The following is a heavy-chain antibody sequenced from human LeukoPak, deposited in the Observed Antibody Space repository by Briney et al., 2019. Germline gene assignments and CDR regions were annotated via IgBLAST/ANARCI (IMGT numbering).Heavy chain of an antibody. J-gene: IGHJ6*02. CDR2: IYSGGST. D-gene: IGHD3-3*01. Sequence: GGSLRLSCAASGFTVSSNYMSWVRQAPGKGLEWVSVIYSGGSTYYADSVKGRFTIPRDNSKNTLYLQMNSLRAEDTAVYYCARGGVALWDYYYYGMDVWGQGTTVTVSS. V-gene: IGHV3-66*01. CDR3: ARGGVALWDYYYYGMDV. CDR1: GFTVSSNY.